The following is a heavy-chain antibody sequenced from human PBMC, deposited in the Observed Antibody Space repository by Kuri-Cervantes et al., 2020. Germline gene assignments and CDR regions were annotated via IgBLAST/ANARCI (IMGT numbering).Heavy chain of an antibody. CDR2: IYPGDSDT. CDR3: AGINDAFDI. CDR1: GYSFTSYW. Sequence: KVSCKGSGYSFTSYWTGWVRQMPGKGLEWRGIIYPGDSDTRYSPSFQGQVTISADKYISTAYLQWSNLKASDTAMYYCAGINDAFDIWGQGTMVTVSS. J-gene: IGHJ3*02. D-gene: IGHD1-14*01. V-gene: IGHV5-51*01.